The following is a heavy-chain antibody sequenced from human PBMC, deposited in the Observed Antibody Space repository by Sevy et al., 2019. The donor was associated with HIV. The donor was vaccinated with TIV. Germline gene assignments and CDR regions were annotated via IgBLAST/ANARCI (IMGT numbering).Heavy chain of an antibody. Sequence: GRSLRLSCAASGFTFSSYWMHWVRQAPGKGLVWVSRINSDGSSTSYADSVKGRFTISRDNAKNTLYLQMNSLRAEDTAVYYCARLRYCSSTSCYTYYGADAFDIWGQGTMVTVSS. CDR2: INSDGSST. V-gene: IGHV3-74*01. D-gene: IGHD2-2*02. CDR1: GFTFSSYW. J-gene: IGHJ3*02. CDR3: ARLRYCSSTSCYTYYGADAFDI.